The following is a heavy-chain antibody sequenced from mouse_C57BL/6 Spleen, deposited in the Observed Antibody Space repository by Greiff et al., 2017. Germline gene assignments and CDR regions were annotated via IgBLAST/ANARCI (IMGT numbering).Heavy chain of an antibody. D-gene: IGHD1-1*01. CDR3: ARGREKKLRSYFDY. CDR2: IDPSDSYT. V-gene: IGHV1-50*01. CDR1: GYTFTSYW. J-gene: IGHJ2*01. Sequence: VQLQQPGAELVKPGASVKLSCKASGYTFTSYWMQWVKQRPGQGLEWIGEIDPSDSYTNYNQKFKGKATLTVDTSSSAAYMQLSSLTSEDSAVYYCARGREKKLRSYFDYWGQGTTLTVSS.